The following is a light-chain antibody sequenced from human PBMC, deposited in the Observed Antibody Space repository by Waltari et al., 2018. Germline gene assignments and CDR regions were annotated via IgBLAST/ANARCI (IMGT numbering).Light chain of an antibody. J-gene: IGLJ3*02. CDR1: TSDVVCYDY. CDR3: TSKTTSNTLV. CDR2: DVA. Sequence: QSALTQPGAVSGAPGPSITIPCTGTTSDVVCYDYVSWYQHYPGEPPKLILSDVANRPSGVAKRFSGSKSGSTASLTISGLQAEDEALYYCTSKTTSNTLVFGGGTKVTVL. V-gene: IGLV2-14*03.